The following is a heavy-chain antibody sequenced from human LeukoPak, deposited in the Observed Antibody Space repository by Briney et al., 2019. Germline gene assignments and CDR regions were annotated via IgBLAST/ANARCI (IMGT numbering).Heavy chain of an antibody. CDR2: INRSGST. V-gene: IGHV4-34*01. Sequence: PSETLSLTCAVYGGSFSGYYWSWIRQPPGKGLEWIGEINRSGSTNYNPSLKSRVTISVDTSKNQFSLKLSSLTAADTAVYYCASRNFGVVTDWGQGTLVTVSS. J-gene: IGHJ4*02. D-gene: IGHD3-3*01. CDR3: ASRNFGVVTD. CDR1: GGSFSGYY.